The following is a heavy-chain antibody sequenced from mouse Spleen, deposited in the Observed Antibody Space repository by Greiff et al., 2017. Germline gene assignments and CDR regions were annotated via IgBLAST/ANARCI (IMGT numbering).Heavy chain of an antibody. CDR1: GFTFSSYG. D-gene: IGHD2-10*02. Sequence: EVQLVESGGGLVKPGGSLKLSCAASGFTFSSYGMSWVRQTPEKRLEWVATISGGGSYTYYPDSVKGRFTISRDNAKNNLYLQMSSLRSEDTALYYCARTLDYYAMDYWGQGTSVTVSS. CDR2: ISGGGSYT. J-gene: IGHJ4*01. V-gene: IGHV5-9-2*01. CDR3: ARTLDYYAMDY.